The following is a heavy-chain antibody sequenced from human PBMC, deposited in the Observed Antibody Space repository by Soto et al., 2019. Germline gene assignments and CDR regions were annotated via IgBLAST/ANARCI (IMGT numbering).Heavy chain of an antibody. CDR2: ISSADGST. CDR1: GFSFNTYA. V-gene: IGHV3-23*01. Sequence: GGSLRLSCAASGFSFNTYAMSWVRQAPGKGLEWVSTISSADGSTFYADSVKGRFTISRNTANNTLFLQMNSLRAEDTAIYYCAKDWTPDDRWGQGTLVTVSS. CDR3: AKDWTPDDR. J-gene: IGHJ5*02. D-gene: IGHD2-15*01.